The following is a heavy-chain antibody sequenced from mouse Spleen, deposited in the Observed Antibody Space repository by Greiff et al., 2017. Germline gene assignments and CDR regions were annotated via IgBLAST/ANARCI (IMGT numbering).Heavy chain of an antibody. Sequence: EVQGVESGGGLVKPGGSLKLSCAASGFTFSSYAMSWVRQTPEKRLEWVATISSGGSYTYYPDSVKGRFTISRDNAKNTLYLQMSSLRSEDTAMYYCARHSTKGNYAMDYWGQGTSVTVSS. CDR3: ARHSTKGNYAMDY. D-gene: IGHD1-1*01. J-gene: IGHJ4*01. CDR1: GFTFSSYA. CDR2: ISSGGSYT. V-gene: IGHV5-9-3*01.